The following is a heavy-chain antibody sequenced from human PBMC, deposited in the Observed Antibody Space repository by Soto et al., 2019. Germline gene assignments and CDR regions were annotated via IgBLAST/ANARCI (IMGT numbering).Heavy chain of an antibody. CDR2: ISYDGSNK. CDR1: GFTFSSYG. V-gene: IGHV3-30*18. J-gene: IGHJ5*02. D-gene: IGHD6-13*01. CDR3: AKVGTVAAAGSGRWFDP. Sequence: QVQLVESGGGVVQPGRSLRLSCAASGFTFSSYGMHWVRQAPGKGLERVAVISYDGSNKYYADSVKGRFTISRDNSKNSLYLEMNSLRAEDTAVYYCAKVGTVAAAGSGRWFDPWGQGTLVTVSS.